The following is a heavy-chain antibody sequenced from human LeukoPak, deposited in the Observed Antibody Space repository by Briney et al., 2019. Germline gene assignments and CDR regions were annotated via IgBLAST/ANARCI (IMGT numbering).Heavy chain of an antibody. CDR1: GYTFTDYY. CDR3: ARRGEDDYGAY. Sequence: GASVKVSCKASGYTFTDYYMHWVRQAPGQGLEWMGWINPNNGGTIYAQEFQGRVTVTRDTSISTAYMEVTRLTSDDTAVYFCARRGEDDYGAYWGQGTLVTVSS. D-gene: IGHD3-10*01. V-gene: IGHV1-2*02. J-gene: IGHJ4*02. CDR2: INPNNGGT.